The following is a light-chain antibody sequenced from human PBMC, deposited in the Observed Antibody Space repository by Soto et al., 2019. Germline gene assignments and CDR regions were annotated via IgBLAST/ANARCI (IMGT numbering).Light chain of an antibody. J-gene: IGKJ1*01. V-gene: IGKV1-39*01. CDR3: QQSYSTPRT. Sequence: DIQMTQSPSSLSASVGDRVTITCRASQSISSYLNWYQQKPGKAPKLLIYAASSLQSGVPSRFSGSGSGTDFTITISSPQPEDVATYYYQQSYSTPRTFGQGTKVDIK. CDR1: QSISSY. CDR2: AAS.